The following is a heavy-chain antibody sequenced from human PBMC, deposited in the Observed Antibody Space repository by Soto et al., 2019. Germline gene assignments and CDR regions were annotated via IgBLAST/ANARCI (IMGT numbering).Heavy chain of an antibody. J-gene: IGHJ4*02. CDR1: GYTFTSYD. V-gene: IGHV1-8*01. CDR2: MNPNSGNT. D-gene: IGHD2-15*01. Sequence: GASVKVSCKASGYTFTSYDINWVRQATGQGLEWMGWMNPNSGNTGYAQKFQGRVTMTRNTPISTAYMELSSLRSEDTAVYYCATSPIAPRRYCSGGSCYRRFDYWGQGTLVTVSS. CDR3: ATSPIAPRRYCSGGSCYRRFDY.